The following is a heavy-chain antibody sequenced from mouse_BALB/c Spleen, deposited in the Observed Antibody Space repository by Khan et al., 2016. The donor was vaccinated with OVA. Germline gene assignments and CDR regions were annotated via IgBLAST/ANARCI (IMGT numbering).Heavy chain of an antibody. CDR2: ILPGSDTI. Sequence: QVQLKQSGAELMKPGASVKISCKATGYTFSNYWIEWVQQRPGHGLEWIGEILPGSDTIHHNEKFKGKATFTADPSSNTAYIQLSSLTSEDSAVYYCARGAWTTYGMDSWGQGTSVTVSS. CDR1: GYTFSNYW. D-gene: IGHD2-12*01. CDR3: ARGAWTTYGMDS. J-gene: IGHJ4*01. V-gene: IGHV1-9*01.